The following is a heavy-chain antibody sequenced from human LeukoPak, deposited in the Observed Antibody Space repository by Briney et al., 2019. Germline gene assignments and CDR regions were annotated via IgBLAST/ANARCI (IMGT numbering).Heavy chain of an antibody. V-gene: IGHV1-69*04. CDR2: FIPILGIA. D-gene: IGHD2-21*02. CDR3: TGGPPVGGGACCSCVYCYFGMGV. CDR1: GGTFTRYA. J-gene: IGHJ6*02. Sequence: PSVNLSRDVSGGTFTRYAISWVPQAPRQGLEWMGRFIPILGIAKYTQKFQDRVEITEDKTTLTAYLELSSLRSEHTPVYYCTGGPPVGGGACCSCVYCYFGMGVWGQGATVTVSS.